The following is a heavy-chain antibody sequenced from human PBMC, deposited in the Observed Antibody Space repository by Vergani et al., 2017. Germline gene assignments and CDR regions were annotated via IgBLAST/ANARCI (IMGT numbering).Heavy chain of an antibody. CDR3: ARDRDNWSDYYYYYYMDV. CDR2: ISGSGGST. Sequence: EVQLLESGGGLVQPGGSLRLSCAASGFTFTNYAMTWIRQAPGKGLEWVSSISGSGGSTYYADSVKGRFTISRDNSKNTLYLQMNSLRAEDTAVYYCARDRDNWSDYYYYYYMDVWGKGTTVTVSS. CDR1: GFTFTNYA. J-gene: IGHJ6*03. V-gene: IGHV3-23*01. D-gene: IGHD1-1*01.